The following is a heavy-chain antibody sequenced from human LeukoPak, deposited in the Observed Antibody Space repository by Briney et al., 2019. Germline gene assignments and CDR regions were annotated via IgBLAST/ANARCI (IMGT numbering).Heavy chain of an antibody. Sequence: GESLKISCKGSGYSFSSYWIGWVRQMPGKGLEWMGIIHAGDSNTTHSPSFQGQVTISVDRSISTAYLQWSSLKASDTAMYYCARRRDGYSPPYYYYYMDVWGKGTTVTVSS. CDR2: IHAGDSNT. CDR3: ARRRDGYSPPYYYYYMDV. CDR1: GYSFSSYW. V-gene: IGHV5-51*01. D-gene: IGHD5-24*01. J-gene: IGHJ6*03.